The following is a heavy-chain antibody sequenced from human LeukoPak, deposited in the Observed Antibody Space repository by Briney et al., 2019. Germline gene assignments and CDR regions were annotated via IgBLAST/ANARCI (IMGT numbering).Heavy chain of an antibody. V-gene: IGHV1-3*01. CDR1: GYTFTSYA. Sequence: VASVNVSCKASGYTFTSYAMHWVRQAPGQRLEWMGWINAGNGNTKYSQKFQGRVTITRDTSASTAYMELSSLRSEDTAVYYCARLAVADRGYYFDYWGQGTPVTVSS. CDR2: INAGNGNT. D-gene: IGHD6-19*01. J-gene: IGHJ4*02. CDR3: ARLAVADRGYYFDY.